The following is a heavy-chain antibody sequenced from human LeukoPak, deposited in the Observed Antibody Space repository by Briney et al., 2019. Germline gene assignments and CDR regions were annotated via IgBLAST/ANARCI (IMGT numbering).Heavy chain of an antibody. V-gene: IGHV3-33*01. Sequence: GGSLRLSCAASGFTFSSYGMRWVRQAPGKGLEWVAVIWYDGSNKYYADSVKGRFTISRDNSKNTLYLQMNSLRAEDTAVYYCARGGDGYSIWNPFDYWGQGTLVTVSS. CDR2: IWYDGSNK. J-gene: IGHJ4*02. CDR1: GFTFSSYG. CDR3: ARGGDGYSIWNPFDY. D-gene: IGHD5-24*01.